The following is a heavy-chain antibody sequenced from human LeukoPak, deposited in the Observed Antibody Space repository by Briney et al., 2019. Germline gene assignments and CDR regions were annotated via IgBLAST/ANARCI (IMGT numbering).Heavy chain of an antibody. D-gene: IGHD3-10*02. CDR2: ISSSGSTI. Sequence: QTGGSLRLSCAAYRFTFSTYSMNWVRQAPGKGLEWVSYISSSGSTIYYADSVKGRFTISRDNAKNSLYLQMNSLRAEDTAVYYCAELGITMIGGVWGKGTTVTISS. V-gene: IGHV3-48*04. CDR3: AELGITMIGGV. CDR1: RFTFSTYS. J-gene: IGHJ6*04.